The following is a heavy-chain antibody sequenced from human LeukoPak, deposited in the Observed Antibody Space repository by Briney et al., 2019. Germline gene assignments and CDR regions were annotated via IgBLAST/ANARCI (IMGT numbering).Heavy chain of an antibody. V-gene: IGHV3-21*01. J-gene: IGHJ4*02. CDR1: GFTFSSYS. Sequence: PGGSLRLSCAASGFTFSSYSMNWVRQAPGKGLEWVSSISSSRSYIYYADSVKGRFTISRDNAKNSLYLQMNSLRAEDTAVYYCARDGLIAAAGHTPNDYWGQGTLVTVSS. CDR2: ISSSRSYI. CDR3: ARDGLIAAAGHTPNDY. D-gene: IGHD6-13*01.